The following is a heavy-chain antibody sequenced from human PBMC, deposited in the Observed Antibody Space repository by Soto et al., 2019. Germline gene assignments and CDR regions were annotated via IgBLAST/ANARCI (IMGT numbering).Heavy chain of an antibody. CDR1: GGSFSSHY. J-gene: IGHJ5*02. D-gene: IGHD1-1*01. CDR2: VYYSGST. CDR3: VRDGTKNLRDWFDP. V-gene: IGHV4-59*11. Sequence: PSETLSLTCTVSGGSFSSHYWSWIRQPPGKGLEWIGYVYYSGSTSYNPSLKSRVTISVDASKNQFSLQLRSVTAADTAVYYCVRDGTKNLRDWFDPWGQGILVTVSS.